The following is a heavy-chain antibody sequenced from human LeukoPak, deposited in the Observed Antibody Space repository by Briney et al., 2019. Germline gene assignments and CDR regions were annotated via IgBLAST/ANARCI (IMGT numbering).Heavy chain of an antibody. CDR3: ARGPLRATYNWFDP. CDR2: INPNSGGT. J-gene: IGHJ5*02. CDR1: GYTFTGYY. Sequence: ASVKVSCKASGYTFTGYYMHWVRQAPGQGLEWIGWINPNSGGTNYAQKFQGRVTMTRDTSISTAYMELSRLRSDDTAVYYCARGPLRATYNWFDPWGQGTLVTVSS. V-gene: IGHV1-2*02.